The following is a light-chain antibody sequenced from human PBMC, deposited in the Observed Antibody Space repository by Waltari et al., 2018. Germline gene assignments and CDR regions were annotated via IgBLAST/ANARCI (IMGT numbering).Light chain of an antibody. J-gene: IGLJ1*01. V-gene: IGLV2-14*03. CDR1: SRDIGRYDW. CDR3: TSYTTRHSLV. Sequence: QSALTQPASVSGSPGQSIPISCTGSSRDIGRYDWVSWYQQHPGKAPKVVIFDVSYRPSGVSNRFSGSKSGNTASLTISGLQAEDEADYYCTSYTTRHSLVFGTGTKVTVL. CDR2: DVS.